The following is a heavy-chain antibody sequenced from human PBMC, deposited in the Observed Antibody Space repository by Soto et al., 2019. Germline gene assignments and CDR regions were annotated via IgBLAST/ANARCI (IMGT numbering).Heavy chain of an antibody. CDR3: ARGVLAAPLGMDV. D-gene: IGHD3-10*01. CDR2: IWYDGSNK. J-gene: IGHJ6*02. Sequence: ESGGGVVQPGRSLRLSCAASGFTFSSYGMHWVRQAPGKGLEWVAVIWYDGSNKYYADSVKGRFTISRDNSKNTLYLQMNSLRAEDTAVYYCARGVLAAPLGMDVWGQGTTVTVSS. V-gene: IGHV3-33*01. CDR1: GFTFSSYG.